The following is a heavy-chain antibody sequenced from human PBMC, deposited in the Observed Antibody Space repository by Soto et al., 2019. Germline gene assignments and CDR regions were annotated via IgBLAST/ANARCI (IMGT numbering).Heavy chain of an antibody. J-gene: IGHJ4*02. D-gene: IGHD3-10*01. Sequence: QVQLVQSGAEVMKPGSSVRVSCTTSGGTFNFYTINWVRQAPGQGLEWVGRVNPIVGMSNSAQKFQGRVTITADKSTNIAYMDLNRLKSEDTAVYYCATSYGSGSTHFDSWGQGTLVTVSS. CDR1: GGTFNFYT. CDR3: ATSYGSGSTHFDS. CDR2: VNPIVGMS. V-gene: IGHV1-69*02.